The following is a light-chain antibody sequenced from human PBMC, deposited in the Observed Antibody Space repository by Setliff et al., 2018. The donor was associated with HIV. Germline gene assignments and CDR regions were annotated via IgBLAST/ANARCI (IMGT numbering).Light chain of an antibody. CDR3: SSYTSNSTPV. J-gene: IGLJ1*01. CDR2: EVS. CDR1: SSDVGGSNY. V-gene: IGLV2-14*01. Sequence: QSALTQPAYVSGSPGQSITISCTGTSSDVGGSNYVSWYQQHTGKAPKLMIYEVSNRPSWVSNRFSGSKSGNTASLTISGLQAEDEADYYCSSYTSNSTPVFGTGTKVTVL.